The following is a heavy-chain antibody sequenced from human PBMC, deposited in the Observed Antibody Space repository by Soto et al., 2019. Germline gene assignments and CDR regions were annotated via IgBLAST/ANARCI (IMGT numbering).Heavy chain of an antibody. Sequence: PSETLSLTCTVSGGSVTSDEDYWSWIRQSPGKGLEWIGYISNSGSTGYNPSLKTRLSVSVDRSKNQFTLRLTSVTAADTAVCFCATESGSTYGYFDYWGQGTQVTVSS. CDR3: ATESGSTYGYFDY. V-gene: IGHV4-30-4*01. D-gene: IGHD5-18*01. CDR1: GGSVTSDEDY. J-gene: IGHJ4*02. CDR2: ISNSGST.